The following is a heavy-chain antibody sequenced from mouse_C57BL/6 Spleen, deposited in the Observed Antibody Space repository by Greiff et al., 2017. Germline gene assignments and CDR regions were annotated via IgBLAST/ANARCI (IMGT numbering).Heavy chain of an antibody. Sequence: VKLVESGAELVRPGASVKLSCKASGYTFTDYYINWVKQRPGQGLEWIARIYPGSGNTYYNEKFKGKATLTAEKSSSTAYMQLSSLTSEDSAVYFCARAPNFSWFAYWGQGTLVTVSA. D-gene: IGHD4-1*01. CDR2: IYPGSGNT. CDR3: ARAPNFSWFAY. CDR1: GYTFTDYY. J-gene: IGHJ3*01. V-gene: IGHV1-76*01.